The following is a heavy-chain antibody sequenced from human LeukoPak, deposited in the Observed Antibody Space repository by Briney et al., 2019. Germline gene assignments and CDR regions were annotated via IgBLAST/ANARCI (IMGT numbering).Heavy chain of an antibody. CDR3: ARDGEPWDIVAVPANYDFYYGMDV. CDR1: GFSLSGYS. J-gene: IGHJ6*02. CDR2: ISVSGSYK. Sequence: PGGSLRLSCAASGFSLSGYSMTWVRQAPGKGLEWVSSISVSGSYKYYADSVKGRFTISRDNAKNSLYLDMNSLRGEDTAIYYCARDGEPWDIVAVPANYDFYYGMDVWGQGTTVTVSS. D-gene: IGHD2-2*01. V-gene: IGHV3-21*01.